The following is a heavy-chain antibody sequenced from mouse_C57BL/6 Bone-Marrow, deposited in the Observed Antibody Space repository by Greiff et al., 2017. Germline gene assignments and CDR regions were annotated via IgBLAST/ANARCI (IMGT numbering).Heavy chain of an antibody. J-gene: IGHJ4*01. CDR2: IDPENGDT. Sequence: EVQLQQSGAELVRPGASVKLSCTASGFNIKDDYMHWVKQRPEQGLEWIGWIDPENGDTEYASKFQGKATITADTSSNTAYLQLSSLTSEDTAVYYCTTWGTTVVATDAMGYWGQGTSVTVSS. V-gene: IGHV14-4*01. CDR3: TTWGTTVVATDAMGY. CDR1: GFNIKDDY. D-gene: IGHD1-1*01.